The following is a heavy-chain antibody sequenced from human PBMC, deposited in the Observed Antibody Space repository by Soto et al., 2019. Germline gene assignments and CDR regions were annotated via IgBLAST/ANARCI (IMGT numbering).Heavy chain of an antibody. CDR2: INPNSGGT. CDR3: ARGQSKNDFWSGYFLYYGMDV. CDR1: GYTFTGYY. V-gene: IGHV1-2*02. D-gene: IGHD3-3*01. Sequence: ASVKVSCKASGYTFTGYYMHWVRQAPGQGLEWMGWINPNSGGTNYAQKLQGRVTMTTDTSTSTAYMELRSLRSDDTAVYYCARGQSKNDFWSGYFLYYGMDVWGQGTTVTVSS. J-gene: IGHJ6*02.